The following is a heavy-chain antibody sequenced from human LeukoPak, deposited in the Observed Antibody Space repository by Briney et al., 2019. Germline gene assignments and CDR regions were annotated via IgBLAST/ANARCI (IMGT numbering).Heavy chain of an antibody. CDR2: ISYDGSNK. J-gene: IGHJ6*02. CDR3: AREAYCSSTSCYGMDV. CDR1: GFTFSSYA. V-gene: IGHV3-30-3*01. Sequence: PGGSLRLSCAASGFTFSSYAMHWVRQAPGKGLEWVAVISYDGSNKYYADSVKGRFTISRDNSKNTLYLQMNSLRAEDTAVYYCAREAYCSSTSCYGMDVWGQGTTVTASS. D-gene: IGHD2-2*01.